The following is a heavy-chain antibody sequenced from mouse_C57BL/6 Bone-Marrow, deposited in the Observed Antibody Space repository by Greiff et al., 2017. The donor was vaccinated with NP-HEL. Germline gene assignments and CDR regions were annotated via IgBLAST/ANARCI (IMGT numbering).Heavy chain of an antibody. Sequence: VQLQQSGAELAKPGASVKLSCKASGYTFTSYWMHWVKQRPGQGLEWIGYINPSSGYTKYNQKFKDKATLTADKSSSTAYMQLSSLTYEVSAVYYCARPLDGYSRGGYFDVWGTGTTVTVSS. J-gene: IGHJ1*03. CDR3: ARPLDGYSRGGYFDV. D-gene: IGHD2-3*01. V-gene: IGHV1-7*01. CDR1: GYTFTSYW. CDR2: INPSSGYT.